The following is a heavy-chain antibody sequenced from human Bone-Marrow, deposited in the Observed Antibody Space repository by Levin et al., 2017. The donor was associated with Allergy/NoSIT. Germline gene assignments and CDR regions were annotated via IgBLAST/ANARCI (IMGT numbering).Heavy chain of an antibody. CDR2: IYYSGST. CDR1: GGSISSYY. V-gene: IGHV4-59*01. D-gene: IGHD6-19*01. Sequence: PSETLSLTCTVSGGSISSYYWSWIRQPPGKGLEWIGYIYYSGSTNYNPSLKSRVTISVDTSKNQFSLKLSSVTAADTAVYYCARVRLVREDSSGCFPRRPDAFDSWGQGTMVTVSS. J-gene: IGHJ3*02. CDR3: ARVRLVREDSSGCFPRRPDAFDS.